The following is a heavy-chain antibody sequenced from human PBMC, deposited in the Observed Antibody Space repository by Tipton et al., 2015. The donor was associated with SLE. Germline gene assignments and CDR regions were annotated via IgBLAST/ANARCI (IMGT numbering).Heavy chain of an antibody. CDR2: IYYSGST. J-gene: IGHJ5*01. CDR3: ARDQPRPTDWNTFDS. Sequence: TLSLTCTVSGGSISSSSYYWGWIRQPPGKGLEWIGSIYYSGSTYYNPSLKSRVTISIDTSKNQFSLKLSSVTAADTAVYYCARDQPRPTDWNTFDSWGQGALVTVSS. CDR1: GGSISSSSYY. D-gene: IGHD1/OR15-1a*01. V-gene: IGHV4-39*07.